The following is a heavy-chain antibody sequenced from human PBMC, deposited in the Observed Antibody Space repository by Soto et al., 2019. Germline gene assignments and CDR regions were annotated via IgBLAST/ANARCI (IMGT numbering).Heavy chain of an antibody. J-gene: IGHJ6*02. Sequence: PGGSLRLSCAASGFTFSNAWMSWVRQAPGKGLEWVGRIKSKTDGGTTDYAAPVKGRFTISRDDSKNTLYLQMNSLKTEDTAVYYCTTEPSYGTIFANYTPYYGMDVWGQGTTVTVSS. CDR1: GFTFSNAW. D-gene: IGHD3-9*01. V-gene: IGHV3-15*01. CDR2: IKSKTDGGTT. CDR3: TTEPSYGTIFANYTPYYGMDV.